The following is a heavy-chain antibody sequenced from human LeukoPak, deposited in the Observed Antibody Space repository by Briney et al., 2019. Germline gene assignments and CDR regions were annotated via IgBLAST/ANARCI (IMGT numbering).Heavy chain of an antibody. D-gene: IGHD2-2*01. J-gene: IGHJ4*02. CDR2: INPNSGGT. V-gene: IGHV1-2*02. CDR3: ARAWYCSSTSCSNYFDY. CDR1: RYTFTGYY. Sequence: ASVKVSCKASRYTFTGYYMHWVRQAPGQGLEWMGWINPNSGGTNYAQKFQGRVTMTRDTSISTAYMELSRLRSDDTAVYYCARAWYCSSTSCSNYFDYWGQGTLVTVSS.